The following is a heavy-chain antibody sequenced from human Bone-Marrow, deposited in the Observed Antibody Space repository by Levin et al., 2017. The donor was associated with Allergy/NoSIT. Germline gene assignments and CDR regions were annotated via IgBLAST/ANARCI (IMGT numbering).Heavy chain of an antibody. D-gene: IGHD1-1*01. CDR1: DFTVRTNY. CDR3: ATARVTTHGYFDC. CDR2: IYGGNAT. Sequence: GASVKVSCSVSDFTVRTNYMSWVRQASGKGLEWVSVIYGGNATYYADSVKGRFTVSRDTSQNTVFLQMESLRAEDAGVYYCATARVTTHGYFDCWGQGVLVTVSP. V-gene: IGHV3-53*01. J-gene: IGHJ4*02.